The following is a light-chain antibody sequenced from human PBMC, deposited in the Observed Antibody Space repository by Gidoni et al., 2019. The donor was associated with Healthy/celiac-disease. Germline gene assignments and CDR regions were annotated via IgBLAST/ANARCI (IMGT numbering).Light chain of an antibody. Sequence: SSELTQDPAVSVALGQTVRITCQGDSLRSYYASWYQQKPGQPPALVIYGKHNRPSGIPDRFSGSSSGNTASLTITGAQAEDEADYYCNSRDSSGNHVVFGGGTKLTVL. J-gene: IGLJ2*01. CDR1: SLRSYY. CDR2: GKH. V-gene: IGLV3-19*01. CDR3: NSRDSSGNHVV.